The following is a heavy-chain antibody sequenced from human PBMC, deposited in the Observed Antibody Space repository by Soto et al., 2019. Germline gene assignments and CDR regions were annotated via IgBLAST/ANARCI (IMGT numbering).Heavy chain of an antibody. V-gene: IGHV3-23*01. D-gene: IGHD2-2*01. J-gene: IGHJ5*02. CDR3: AKGSTTSSLVWFDP. Sequence: EVQLLESGGGLVQPGGSLRLSCAASGFTFSSYVMGWVRQAPGKGLEWVSAIRGSGSNTYYADSVKGRFTTSRDNSKNTLYLQMNSLRAEDTAVYYCAKGSTTSSLVWFDPWGPGTLVTVSS. CDR2: IRGSGSNT. CDR1: GFTFSSYV.